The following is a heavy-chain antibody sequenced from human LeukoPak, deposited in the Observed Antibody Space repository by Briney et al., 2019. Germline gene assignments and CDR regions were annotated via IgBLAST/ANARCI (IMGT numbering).Heavy chain of an antibody. V-gene: IGHV3-30*18. CDR3: AKEDHGTYSTAFDY. Sequence: GGSLRLSCTASHFSFDLYGMHWVRQAPGKGLEWVTFVSYDGSKKLYADSVKGRFTISRDNAKNTVFLQMNSLRAEDTALYYCAKEDHGTYSTAFDYWGQGTLVTVSS. CDR1: HFSFDLYG. CDR2: VSYDGSKK. D-gene: IGHD1-26*01. J-gene: IGHJ4*02.